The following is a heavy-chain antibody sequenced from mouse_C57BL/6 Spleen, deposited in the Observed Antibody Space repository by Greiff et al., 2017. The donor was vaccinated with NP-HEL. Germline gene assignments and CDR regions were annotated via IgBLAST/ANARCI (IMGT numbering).Heavy chain of an antibody. CDR2: IWSDGST. CDR3: ARHNYGSSERSYYAMDY. D-gene: IGHD1-1*01. CDR1: GFSLTSYG. V-gene: IGHV2-6-1*01. Sequence: QVQLKESGPGLVAPSQSLSITCTVSGFSLTSYGVHWVRQPPGKGLEWLVVIWSDGSTTYNSALKSRLSISKDNSKSQVFLKMNSLQTDDTAMYYCARHNYGSSERSYYAMDYWGQGTSVTVSS. J-gene: IGHJ4*01.